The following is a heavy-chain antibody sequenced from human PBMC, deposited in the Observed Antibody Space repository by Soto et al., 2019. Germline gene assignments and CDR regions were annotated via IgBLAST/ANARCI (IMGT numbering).Heavy chain of an antibody. Sequence: QGLLVQSGAEVKKPGYSVKVSCKASGGTFSSYAISWLRQAPGQGLEWMGRIIPIFVTANYAQKFQGRVTITADESTSTAYMELSSLRSEDTAVYYCARGCRGSPIDYWGQGTLVTVSS. CDR3: ARGCRGSPIDY. CDR2: IIPIFVTA. D-gene: IGHD2-15*01. J-gene: IGHJ4*02. V-gene: IGHV1-69*01. CDR1: GGTFSSYA.